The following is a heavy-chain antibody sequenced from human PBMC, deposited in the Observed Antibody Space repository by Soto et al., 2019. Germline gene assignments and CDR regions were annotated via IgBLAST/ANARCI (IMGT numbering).Heavy chain of an antibody. V-gene: IGHV4-34*01. D-gene: IGHD1-26*01. CDR1: GGSFSGYY. CDR3: ARGRFGLFNLVEATRPFDY. CDR2: IKHSGST. Sequence: QVQLQQWGAGLLKPSETLSLSCAVYGGSFSGYYWSWIRQPPGKGLEWIGEIKHSGSTNYNPSLKSRVTISVDTSKNQFSLKLSSVTAADTAVYYSARGRFGLFNLVEATRPFDYWGQGTLVTVSS. J-gene: IGHJ4*02.